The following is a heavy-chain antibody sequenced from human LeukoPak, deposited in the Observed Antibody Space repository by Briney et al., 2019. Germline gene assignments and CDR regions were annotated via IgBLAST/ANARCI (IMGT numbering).Heavy chain of an antibody. CDR3: ARIQSLASSFSSFDS. D-gene: IGHD6-13*01. CDR2: IYSGGST. Sequence: GGSLRLSCAASGFTVSSNYVSWVRQAPGKGLEWVSVIYSGGSTYYADSVKGRFTISRDNSKNTLYLQMNSLRAEDTAVYYCARIQSLASSFSSFDSWGQGTLVTVSS. J-gene: IGHJ5*01. V-gene: IGHV3-53*01. CDR1: GFTVSSNY.